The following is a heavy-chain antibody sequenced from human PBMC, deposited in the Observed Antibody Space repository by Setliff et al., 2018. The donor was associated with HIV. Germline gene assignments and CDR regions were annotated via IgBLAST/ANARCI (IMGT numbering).Heavy chain of an antibody. V-gene: IGHV4-38-2*02. CDR1: GYSISSRYY. Sequence: SETLSLTCTVSGYSISSRYYWGWIRQSPGKGLEWIGSIYHSGSTQYNPSLKSRVTISVDTPKNQFSLKLSSVTAADTAVYYCASSPAWRSDYGLHTFDHWGQGTLVTVSS. J-gene: IGHJ4*02. CDR3: ASSPAWRSDYGLHTFDH. CDR2: IYHSGST. D-gene: IGHD4-17*01.